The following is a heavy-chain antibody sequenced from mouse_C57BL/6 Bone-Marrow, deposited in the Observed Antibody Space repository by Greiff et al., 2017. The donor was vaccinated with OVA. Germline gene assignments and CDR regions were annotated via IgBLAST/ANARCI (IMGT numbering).Heavy chain of an antibody. CDR3: ARCYYFDY. Sequence: VQLQQSGAELVMPGASVKLSCKASGYTFTSYWMHWVKQRPGQGLEWIGVIDPSDSYTNYNQKFKGKSTLTVDKSSSTAYMQLSSLTSEDSAVYYCARCYYFDYWGQGTTLTVSS. J-gene: IGHJ2*01. CDR1: GYTFTSYW. V-gene: IGHV1-69*01. CDR2: IDPSDSYT.